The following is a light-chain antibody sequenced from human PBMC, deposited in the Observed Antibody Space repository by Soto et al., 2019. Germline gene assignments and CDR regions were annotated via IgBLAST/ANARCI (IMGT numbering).Light chain of an antibody. V-gene: IGLV2-14*01. J-gene: IGLJ1*01. CDR1: SSDVGNYNY. Sequence: QSALTQPASVSGSPGQSITISCTGTSSDVGNYNYVSWYQQHPGKAPKLMIYEVINRSSGVSNRFSGTKSGNTASLTISGLQGEDEADYYCSSYTPTTTYVFGTGTKVTVL. CDR3: SSYTPTTTYV. CDR2: EVI.